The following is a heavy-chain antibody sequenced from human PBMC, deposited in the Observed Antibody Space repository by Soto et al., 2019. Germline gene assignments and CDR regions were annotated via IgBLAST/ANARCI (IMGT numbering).Heavy chain of an antibody. CDR1: NGSISSYY. J-gene: IGHJ4*02. V-gene: IGHV4-59*01. CDR3: AREETGTTFYFDS. CDR2: VYFTGST. D-gene: IGHD1-1*01. Sequence: SETLSLTCTVSNGSISSYYWTWIRQPPGKGLEWIGYVYFTGSTSYNPSLGGRATISVDTAKNQFSLKLTSVTAADTAVYFCAREETGTTFYFDSWGQGALVTVSS.